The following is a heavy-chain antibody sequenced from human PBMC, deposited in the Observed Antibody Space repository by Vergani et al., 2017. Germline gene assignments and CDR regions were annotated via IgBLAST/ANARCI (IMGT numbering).Heavy chain of an antibody. CDR2: ITPFNGNT. D-gene: IGHD2-2*01. V-gene: IGHV1-45*02. CDR1: GYTFTYRY. Sequence: QMQLVQSGAEVKKTGSSVKVSCKASGYTFTYRYLHWVRQAPGQALEWMGWITPFNGNTNYAQKFQDRVTITRDRSMSTAYMELSSLRSEDTAMYYCALDESSTSCINSVCITPETGSWFDPWGQGTLVTVSS. J-gene: IGHJ5*02. CDR3: ALDESSTSCINSVCITPETGSWFDP.